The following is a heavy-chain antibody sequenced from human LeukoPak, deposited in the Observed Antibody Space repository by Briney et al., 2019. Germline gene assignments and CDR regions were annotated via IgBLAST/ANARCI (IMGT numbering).Heavy chain of an antibody. D-gene: IGHD3-9*01. CDR1: GYTFTGYY. V-gene: IGHV1-2*04. J-gene: IGHJ6*02. Sequence: ASVKVSCKASGYTFTGYYMHWVRQAPGQGLEWMGWINPNSGGTNYAQKFQGWVTMTRDTSISTAYMELSRLRSDDTAVYYCARDTLPLTGYYGYYGMDVWGQGTTVTVSS. CDR2: INPNSGGT. CDR3: ARDTLPLTGYYGYYGMDV.